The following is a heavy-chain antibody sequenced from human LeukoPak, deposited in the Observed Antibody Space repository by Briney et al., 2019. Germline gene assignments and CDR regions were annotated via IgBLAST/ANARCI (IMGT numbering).Heavy chain of an antibody. V-gene: IGHV3-23*01. CDR2: TSGSGGGT. J-gene: IGHJ4*02. Sequence: PTGGSLRLSCVVSGFTFNNNAMSWVRQAPGKGLEWVSTTSGSGGGTYYADSVKGRFTISRDNSKNTVYLQMNSLRAEDTAVYYCAKDHFLGWGQGTLVTVSS. CDR3: AKDHFLG. D-gene: IGHD3-3*02. CDR1: GFTFNNNA.